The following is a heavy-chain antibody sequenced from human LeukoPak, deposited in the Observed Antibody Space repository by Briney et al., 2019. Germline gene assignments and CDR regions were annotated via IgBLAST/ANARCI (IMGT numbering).Heavy chain of an antibody. CDR2: INHSGST. Sequence: SETLSLTCAVNGGSFSGYYWSWIRQPPGKGLEWIGEINHSGSTNYNPSLKSRVTISVDTSKNQFSLKLSSVTAADTAVYYCAIIAARPTNLDYWGQGTLVTVSS. CDR3: AIIAARPTNLDY. CDR1: GGSFSGYY. V-gene: IGHV4-34*01. D-gene: IGHD6-6*01. J-gene: IGHJ4*02.